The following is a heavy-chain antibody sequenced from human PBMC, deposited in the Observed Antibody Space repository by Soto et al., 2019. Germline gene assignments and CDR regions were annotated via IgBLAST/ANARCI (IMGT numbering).Heavy chain of an antibody. Sequence: GGSLRLSCTASGSTFGDYAMSWFHQAPGKGLEWVGFIRSKAYGGTTEYAASVKGRFTISRDDSKSIAYLQMNSLKTEDTAVYYCTRDKGPYYYDSRDRPDAFDIWGQGTMVTVSS. CDR3: TRDKGPYYYDSRDRPDAFDI. D-gene: IGHD3-22*01. J-gene: IGHJ3*02. CDR2: IRSKAYGGTT. V-gene: IGHV3-49*03. CDR1: GSTFGDYA.